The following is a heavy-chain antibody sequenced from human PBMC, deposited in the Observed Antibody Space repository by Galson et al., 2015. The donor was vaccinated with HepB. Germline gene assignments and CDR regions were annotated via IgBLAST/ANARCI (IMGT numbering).Heavy chain of an antibody. D-gene: IGHD1-26*01. CDR1: GFTFSRSA. J-gene: IGHJ4*02. Sequence: SLRLSCAASGFTFSRSAMSWVRQAPGKGLEWVSVISGRGASTFYADSVKGRFSISRDSSKNTVYLQMNSLRVEDTAVYYCAKDRMTVGPEGFDSWGQGTRVTVSS. V-gene: IGHV3-23*01. CDR3: AKDRMTVGPEGFDS. CDR2: ISGRGAST.